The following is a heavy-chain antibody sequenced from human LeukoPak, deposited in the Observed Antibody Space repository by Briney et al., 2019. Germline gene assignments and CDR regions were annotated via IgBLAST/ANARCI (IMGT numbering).Heavy chain of an antibody. Sequence: SGGSLRLSCAASGFTFSSYSMNWVRQAPGKGLEWVSSTSSSSSFKYYADSVKGRFTISRDNAKNSLFLQMNSLRAEDTAVYYCARETVIVGAAPWGQGTLVTVSS. J-gene: IGHJ5*02. CDR3: ARETVIVGAAP. CDR2: TSSSSSFK. V-gene: IGHV3-21*01. D-gene: IGHD1-26*01. CDR1: GFTFSSYS.